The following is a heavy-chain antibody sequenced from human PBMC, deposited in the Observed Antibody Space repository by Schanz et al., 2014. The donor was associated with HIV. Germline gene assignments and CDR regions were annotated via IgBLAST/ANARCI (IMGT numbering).Heavy chain of an antibody. Sequence: EVQVVESGGGLVKPGGSLRLSCAASGFTFSSFSMNWVRQAPGKGLEWVSSISNSSSYMYYADSVKGRFTISRDNAKNSLYLQMNSLRPEDTAVYYCARETRSCGGDCXPLDYWGQGTLVTVSS. CDR1: GFTFSSFS. CDR2: ISNSSSYM. V-gene: IGHV3-21*01. CDR3: ARETRSCGGDCXPLDY. D-gene: IGHD2-21*02. J-gene: IGHJ4*02.